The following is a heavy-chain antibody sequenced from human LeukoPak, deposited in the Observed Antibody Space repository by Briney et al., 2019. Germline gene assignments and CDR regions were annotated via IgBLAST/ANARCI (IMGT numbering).Heavy chain of an antibody. V-gene: IGHV3-23*01. CDR2: IGGDGGDT. CDR3: AKHTFWSGYNFVDY. CDR1: GFTFTSYA. J-gene: IGHJ4*02. D-gene: IGHD3-3*01. Sequence: GGSLRLSCAASGFTFTSYAMSWVRQAPGQGLEWVSSIGGDGGDTYYADSVKGRFTISRDNSKNTLYLQMNSLGAEDTAVYYCAKHTFWSGYNFVDYWGQGTLVSVSS.